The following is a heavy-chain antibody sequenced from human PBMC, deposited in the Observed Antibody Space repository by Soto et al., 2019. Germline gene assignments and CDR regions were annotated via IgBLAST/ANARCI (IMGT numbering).Heavy chain of an antibody. CDR3: ARNGRTGTLYYSGMDV. V-gene: IGHV1-69*13. Sequence: SVKVSCKASGGTFSSYAISWVRQAPGQGLEWMGGIIPIFGTANYAQKFQGRVTITADESTSTAYMELSSLRSEDTAVYYCARNGRTGTLYYSGMDVWDHGTTVTVSS. J-gene: IGHJ6*02. CDR2: IIPIFGTA. CDR1: GGTFSSYA. D-gene: IGHD1-1*01.